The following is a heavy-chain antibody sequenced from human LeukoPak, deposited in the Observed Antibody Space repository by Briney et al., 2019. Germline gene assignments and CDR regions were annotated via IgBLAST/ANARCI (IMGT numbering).Heavy chain of an antibody. J-gene: IGHJ4*02. CDR1: GYTFTSYG. CDR2: SGAYIGNT. Sequence: ASVKVSCKASGYTFTSYGISWVRQAPGQGLEWMGWSGAYIGNTNYAQKFQGRLTMTTDASMSIAYMELRSLRSDDTAVYYCARGVRGSQKLDYWGQGTLVTVSS. CDR3: ARGVRGSQKLDY. V-gene: IGHV1-18*01. D-gene: IGHD1-26*01.